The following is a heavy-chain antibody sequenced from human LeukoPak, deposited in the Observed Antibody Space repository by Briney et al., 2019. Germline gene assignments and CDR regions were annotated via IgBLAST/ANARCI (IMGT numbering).Heavy chain of an antibody. CDR2: IYYSGST. J-gene: IGHJ3*02. D-gene: IGHD1-26*01. V-gene: IGHV4-39*01. CDR1: GGSISSSSYY. CDR3: ARHGVQWELPLPPNGAFDI. Sequence: PSETLSLTCTVSGGSISSSSYYWGWIRQPPGKGLGWIGRIYYSGSTYYNPSLKSRVTISVDTSKNQFSLKLSSVTAADTAVYYCARHGVQWELPLPPNGAFDIWGQGTMVTVSS.